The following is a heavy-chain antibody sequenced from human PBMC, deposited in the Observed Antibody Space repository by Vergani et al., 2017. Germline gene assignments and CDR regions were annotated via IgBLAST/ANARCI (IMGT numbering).Heavy chain of an antibody. D-gene: IGHD4-17*01. V-gene: IGHV1-69*12. J-gene: IGHJ4*02. CDR3: ARGDDYGDSYFDY. CDR1: GGTFSSYA. Sequence: QVQLVQSGAEVKKPGSSVKVCKASGGTFSSYAISWVRQAPGQGLEWMGGIIPIFGTANYAQKFQGRVTITADESTSTAYMELSSLRSEDTAVYYCARGDDYGDSYFDYWGQGTLVTVSS. CDR2: IIPIFGTA.